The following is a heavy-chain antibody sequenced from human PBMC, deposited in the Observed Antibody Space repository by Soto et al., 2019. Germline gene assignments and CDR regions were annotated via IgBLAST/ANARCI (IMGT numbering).Heavy chain of an antibody. CDR2: IYPGDSDT. Sequence: GESLKISCQGSGYRFSSYWIAWVRQMPGKGLEWMGIIYPGDSDTKYSPSFQGQVTISADKSITTTYLQWSSLKASDTAIYYCAASIFYYGMDVWGQGTTVTVSS. V-gene: IGHV5-51*01. J-gene: IGHJ6*02. CDR3: AASIFYYGMDV. CDR1: GYRFSSYW.